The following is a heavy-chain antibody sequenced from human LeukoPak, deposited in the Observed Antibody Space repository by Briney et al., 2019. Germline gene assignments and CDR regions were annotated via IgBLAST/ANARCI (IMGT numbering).Heavy chain of an antibody. Sequence: SVKVSCKASGGTFSSYAISWVRQAPGQGLEWMGRIIPIFGTANYAQEFQGRVTITTDESTSTAYMELSSLRSEDTAVYYCASTTIAAADHFDYWGQGTLVTVSS. D-gene: IGHD6-13*01. V-gene: IGHV1-69*05. CDR1: GGTFSSYA. CDR2: IIPIFGTA. J-gene: IGHJ4*02. CDR3: ASTTIAAADHFDY.